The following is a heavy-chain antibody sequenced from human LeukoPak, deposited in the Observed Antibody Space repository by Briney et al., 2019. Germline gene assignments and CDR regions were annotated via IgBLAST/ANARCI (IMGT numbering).Heavy chain of an antibody. V-gene: IGHV4-4*07. D-gene: IGHD3-22*01. CDR1: GGSISSYY. Sequence: SETLSLTCTVSGGSISSYYWSWIRQPAGKGLEWIGRIYTSGSTNYNPSLKSRVTISVDKSKNQFSLKLSSVTAADTAVYYCARGLGMIGPADVWGKGTTVTVSS. CDR3: ARGLGMIGPADV. CDR2: IYTSGST. J-gene: IGHJ6*04.